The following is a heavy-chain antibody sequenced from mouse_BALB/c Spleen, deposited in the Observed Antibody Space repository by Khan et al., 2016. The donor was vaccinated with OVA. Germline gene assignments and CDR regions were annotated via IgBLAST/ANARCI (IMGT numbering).Heavy chain of an antibody. CDR1: GYSITSGYA. CDR2: ISYSGVT. V-gene: IGHV3-2*02. Sequence: EVQLQESGPGLVKPSQSLSLTCTVTGYSITSGYAWNWSRQFPGNKLEWMGYISYSGVTSYTPSLKSRFSITRDTSKNQFSLQLNSLNTEDTATKYWARGNDYGYYFDYWGQGTPLTVSA. J-gene: IGHJ2*01. CDR3: ARGNDYGYYFDY. D-gene: IGHD1-1*01.